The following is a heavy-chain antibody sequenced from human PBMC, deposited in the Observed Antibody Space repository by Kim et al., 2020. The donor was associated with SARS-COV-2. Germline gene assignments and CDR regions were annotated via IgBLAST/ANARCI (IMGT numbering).Heavy chain of an antibody. CDR1: GFTFSSYG. CDR2: ISYDGSNK. CDR3: AKVYPPHSSGWTFDY. J-gene: IGHJ4*02. V-gene: IGHV3-30*18. D-gene: IGHD6-19*01. Sequence: GGSLRLSCAASGFTFSSYGMHWVRQAPGKGLEWVAVISYDGSNKYYADSVKGRFTISRDNSKNTLYLQMNSLRAEDTAVYYCAKVYPPHSSGWTFDYWGQGTLVTVSS.